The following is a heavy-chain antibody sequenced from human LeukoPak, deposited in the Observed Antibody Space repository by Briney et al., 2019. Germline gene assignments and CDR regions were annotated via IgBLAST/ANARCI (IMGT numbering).Heavy chain of an antibody. D-gene: IGHD3-22*01. CDR2: IYYSGRN. J-gene: IGHJ1*01. CDR1: GDSVSRSDSY. CDR3: ARRRYYDGSGYLE. Sequence: SXXLSLTCSVSGDSVSRSDSYWDWIRQPPGKGLEWIETIYYSGRNYYSQSLKSRVTMSVEPANNQYSLNLRSVTAAHTALYYCARRRYYDGSGYLEWGQGTLLSVSS. V-gene: IGHV4-39*01.